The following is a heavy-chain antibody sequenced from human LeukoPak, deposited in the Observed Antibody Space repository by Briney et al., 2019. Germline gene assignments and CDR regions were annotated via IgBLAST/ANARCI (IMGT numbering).Heavy chain of an antibody. Sequence: SETLSLTCTVSGASINSGSYYWSWIRLPAGKGLEWIGRIYTTGTTNYNPSLKSRVTISLDTSKNQFSLKLSSVTAADTAVYYCASIAARPITSRGVDYWGQGTLVTVSS. CDR3: ASIAARPITSRGVDY. J-gene: IGHJ4*02. V-gene: IGHV4-61*02. D-gene: IGHD6-6*01. CDR1: GASINSGSYY. CDR2: IYTTGTT.